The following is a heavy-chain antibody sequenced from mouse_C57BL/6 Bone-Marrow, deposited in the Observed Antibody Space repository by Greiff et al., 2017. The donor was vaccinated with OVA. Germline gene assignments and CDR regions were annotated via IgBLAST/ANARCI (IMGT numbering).Heavy chain of an antibody. CDR1: GYTFTDYY. CDR3: ARSYSRLAY. Sequence: VQLQQSGPELVKPGASVKISCKASGYTFTDYYMNWVKQSHGKSLEWIGDINPNNGGTSYNQKFKGKATLTVDKSSSTAYMELRSLTSEDSAVYYCARSYSRLAYWGQGTLVTVSA. J-gene: IGHJ3*01. CDR2: INPNNGGT. V-gene: IGHV1-26*01.